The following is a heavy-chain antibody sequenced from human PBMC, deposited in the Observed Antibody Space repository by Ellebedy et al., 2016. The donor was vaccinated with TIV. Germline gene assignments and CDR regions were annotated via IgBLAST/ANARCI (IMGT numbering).Heavy chain of an antibody. D-gene: IGHD3-22*01. CDR2: LSGSGGST. V-gene: IGHV3-23*01. CDR1: GFTFSSYA. Sequence: GESLKISCAVSGFTFSSYAMSWVRQAPGKGLEWVSSLSGSGGSTYYADSVKGRFTISRDNAKNSLYLQMNSLRAEDTAVYYCAREAISYATSGYYFDYWGQGTLVAVSS. J-gene: IGHJ4*02. CDR3: AREAISYATSGYYFDY.